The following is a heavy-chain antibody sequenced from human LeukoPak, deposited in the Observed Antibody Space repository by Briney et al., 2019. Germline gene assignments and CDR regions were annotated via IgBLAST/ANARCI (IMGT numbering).Heavy chain of an antibody. D-gene: IGHD5-18*01. J-gene: IGHJ4*02. V-gene: IGHV4-39*01. CDR1: GGSISSYY. Sequence: SETLSLTCTVSGGSISSYYWGWIRQPPGKGLEWIGSIYYSGSTYYNPSLKSRVTISVDTSKNQFSLKLSSVTAADTAVYYCARLNTAMGSYYFDYWGQGTLVTVSS. CDR3: ARLNTAMGSYYFDY. CDR2: IYYSGST.